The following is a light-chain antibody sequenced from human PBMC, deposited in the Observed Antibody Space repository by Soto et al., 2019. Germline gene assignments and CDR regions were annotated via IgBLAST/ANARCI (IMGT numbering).Light chain of an antibody. CDR3: SSYTTSTTYV. Sequence: QSVLTQPASVSGSPGQSTTISCTGTSSHIGSYNYVSWYQQHPGRAPRLMIYEVNNRPSGVSNRFSGSKSGNTASLTISGLQAEDEADYYCSSYTTSTTYVFGPGTKLTVL. CDR2: EVN. CDR1: SSHIGSYNY. J-gene: IGLJ1*01. V-gene: IGLV2-14*01.